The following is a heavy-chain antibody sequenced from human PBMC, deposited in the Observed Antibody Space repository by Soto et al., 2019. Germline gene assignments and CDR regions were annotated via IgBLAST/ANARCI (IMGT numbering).Heavy chain of an antibody. J-gene: IGHJ6*02. CDR3: ARVRKSYYYGMDV. CDR1: GGSISSYY. V-gene: IGHV4-59*01. D-gene: IGHD3-3*01. Sequence: SETLSLTCTVSGGSISSYYWSWIRQPPGKGLEWIGYIYYSGSTNYNPSLKSRVTISVDTSKNQFSLKLSSVTAADTAVYYCARVRKSYYYGMDVWGQGTTVTVSS. CDR2: IYYSGST.